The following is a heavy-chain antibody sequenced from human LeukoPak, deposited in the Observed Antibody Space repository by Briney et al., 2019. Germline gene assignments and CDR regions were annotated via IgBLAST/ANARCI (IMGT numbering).Heavy chain of an antibody. D-gene: IGHD1-26*01. V-gene: IGHV3-11*01. Sequence: GGSLRLSCAASGFTFSDYYMSWIRQAPGKGLEWVSYISSSGSTIYYADSVKGRFTISRDNAKNSLYLQMNSLRAEDTAVYYCARDTTVFYSGSYYGVGFDYWGQGTLVTVSS. CDR3: ARDTTVFYSGSYYGVGFDY. CDR2: ISSSGSTI. CDR1: GFTFSDYY. J-gene: IGHJ4*02.